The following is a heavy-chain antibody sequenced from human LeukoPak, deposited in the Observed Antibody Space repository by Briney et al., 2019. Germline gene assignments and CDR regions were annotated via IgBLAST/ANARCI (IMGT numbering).Heavy chain of an antibody. D-gene: IGHD5-18*01. CDR3: ATRGYSYGRDAFDI. CDR2: MNPNSGNT. CDR1: GYTFTSYD. V-gene: IGHV1-8*01. J-gene: IGHJ3*02. Sequence: ASVKVSCKASGYTFTSYDINWVRHATGQGLEWMGWMNPNSGNTGYAQKFQGRVTMTRNTSISTAYMELSSLRSEDTAVYYCATRGYSYGRDAFDIWGQGTMVTVSS.